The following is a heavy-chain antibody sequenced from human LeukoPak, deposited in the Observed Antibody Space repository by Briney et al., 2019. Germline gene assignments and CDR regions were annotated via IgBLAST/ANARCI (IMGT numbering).Heavy chain of an antibody. CDR3: ARDWASSSTISPTYYYGMDV. V-gene: IGHV7-4-1*02. CDR1: GYIFTSYA. CDR2: INTNTGNP. D-gene: IGHD3-9*01. Sequence: ASVKVSCKASGYIFTSYAMGWVRQAPGQGPEWMGWINTNTGNPTYAQGSTGRFLFSLDTSVSTAYLQISSLKAEDTAVYYCARDWASSSTISPTYYYGMDVWGQGTTVTVSS. J-gene: IGHJ6*02.